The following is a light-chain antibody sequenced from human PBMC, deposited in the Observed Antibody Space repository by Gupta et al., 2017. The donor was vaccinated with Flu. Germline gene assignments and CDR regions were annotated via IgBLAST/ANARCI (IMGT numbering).Light chain of an antibody. Sequence: GPSRYAVAWHQLHPDKGPRFLMKLNRDCSQYKGDGIPDRFSGSSYGAERSLTISSLQSEDEADYFCQTWDTDNIVIFGGGTSLTVL. CDR2: LNRDCSQ. CDR3: QTWDTDNIVI. V-gene: IGLV4-69*01. CDR1: GPSRYA. J-gene: IGLJ2*01.